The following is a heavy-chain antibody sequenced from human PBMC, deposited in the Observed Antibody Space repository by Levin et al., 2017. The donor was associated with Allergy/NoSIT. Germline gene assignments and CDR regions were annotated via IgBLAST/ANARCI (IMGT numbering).Heavy chain of an antibody. V-gene: IGHV3-23*01. D-gene: IGHD2-15*01. CDR1: GFTFSSYA. CDR2: ISGSGGST. CDR3: AKDIVVVVAATGWFDP. J-gene: IGHJ5*02. Sequence: PGGSLRLSCAASGFTFSSYAMSWVRQAPGKGLEWVSAISGSGGSTYYADSVKGRFTISRDNSKNTLYLQMNSLRAEDTAVYYCAKDIVVVVAATGWFDPWVQGTLVTVSS.